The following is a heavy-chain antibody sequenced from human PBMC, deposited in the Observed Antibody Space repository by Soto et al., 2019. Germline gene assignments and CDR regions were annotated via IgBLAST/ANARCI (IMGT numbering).Heavy chain of an antibody. CDR1: GYTFTGYY. CDR3: ARDEATIFGVVIRRLDWFDP. Sequence: ASVKVSCKASGYTFTGYYIHWVRQAPGQGLEWMGWINPNSGGTNYAQKFQGRVTMTRDTSISTAYMELSRLRSDDTAVYYCARDEATIFGVVIRRLDWFDPWGQGTLVTVSS. D-gene: IGHD3-3*01. CDR2: INPNSGGT. J-gene: IGHJ5*02. V-gene: IGHV1-2*02.